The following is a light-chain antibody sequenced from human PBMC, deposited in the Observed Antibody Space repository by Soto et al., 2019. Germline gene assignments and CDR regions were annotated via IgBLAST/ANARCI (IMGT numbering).Light chain of an antibody. J-gene: IGKJ5*01. CDR2: DVS. CDR1: QGVTTN. CDR3: QQYNNWPFS. Sequence: VMTQSTATVSVSPGGRANLSCRAGQGVTTNFAWYQQKSGQSPRLLIYDVSIRATGVPARFSGTGSETDFTLTISGLQSEDSAVYFCQQYNNWPFSFGQGTRLEIK. V-gene: IGKV3-15*01.